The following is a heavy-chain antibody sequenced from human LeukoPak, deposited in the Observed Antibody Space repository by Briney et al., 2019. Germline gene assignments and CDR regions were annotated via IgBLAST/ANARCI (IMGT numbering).Heavy chain of an antibody. CDR3: AKDGYSSSWYYFDY. CDR1: GFTFSHYA. V-gene: IGHV3-23*01. J-gene: IGHJ4*02. Sequence: GGSLRLSCAASGFTFSHYAMSWVRQAPGKGLEWVSGIRGSGGNTYYADSVKGRFTISRDNSRNTLYLQMNSLRAEDTAVYYCAKDGYSSSWYYFDYWGQGTLVTVSS. CDR2: IRGSGGNT. D-gene: IGHD6-13*01.